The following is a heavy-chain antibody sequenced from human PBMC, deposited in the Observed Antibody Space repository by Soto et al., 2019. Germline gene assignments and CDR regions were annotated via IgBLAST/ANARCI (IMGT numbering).Heavy chain of an antibody. J-gene: IGHJ4*02. V-gene: IGHV4-4*02. CDR3: ARPYDGSGFHY. CDR2: IYHTGIT. Sequence: SETLSLTCAVSGDSISSSNWWTWVRQPPGKGLEWIGDIYHTGITNYNPSLKSRVTLSVDTSKNQFSLKMSSVTAADTAMYYCARPYDGSGFHYWGQGALVTVSS. CDR1: GDSISSSNW. D-gene: IGHD3-22*01.